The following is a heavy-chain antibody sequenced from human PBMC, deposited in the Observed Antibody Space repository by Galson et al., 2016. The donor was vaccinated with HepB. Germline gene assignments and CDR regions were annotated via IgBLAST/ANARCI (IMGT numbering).Heavy chain of an antibody. V-gene: IGHV3-48*02. Sequence: SLRLSCATSGFTFSSYAMTWVRQAPGKGLEWVSYIGRSSTPIHYGDSVKGRFTISRDNAENSLYLQMNSLRDEDTAVYYCARDSGVSGADDYWGQGTLVIVSS. CDR1: GFTFSSYA. D-gene: IGHD6-13*01. J-gene: IGHJ4*02. CDR2: IGRSSTPI. CDR3: ARDSGVSGADDY.